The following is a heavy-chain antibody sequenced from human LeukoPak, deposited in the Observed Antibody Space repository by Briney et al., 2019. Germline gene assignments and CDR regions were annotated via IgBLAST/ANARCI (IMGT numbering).Heavy chain of an antibody. D-gene: IGHD1-26*01. V-gene: IGHV3-74*01. J-gene: IGHJ4*02. CDR1: GFAFGSHW. CDR3: TRDGSGSRIPFDY. CDR2: IKSDASNT. Sequence: AGGSLRLSCAASGFAFGSHWMHWVRQAPGKGLVWVARIKSDASNTRYADSVKGRFTISRDNANKTLYLQMNSLRAEDTAVYYCTRDGSGSRIPFDYWGQGTLVTVSS.